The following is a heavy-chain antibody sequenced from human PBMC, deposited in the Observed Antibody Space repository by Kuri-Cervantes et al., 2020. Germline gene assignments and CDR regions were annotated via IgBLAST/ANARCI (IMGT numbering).Heavy chain of an antibody. D-gene: IGHD1-26*01. J-gene: IGHJ4*02. Sequence: GESLKISCAASGFTFSSYAMHWVRQAPGKGLEWVAVIWYDGSNKYYADSVKGRFTISRDNSKNTLYLQMNSLRAEDTAVYYCARDLGIVGALYYFDYWGQGTLVTVSS. CDR2: IWYDGSNK. CDR3: ARDLGIVGALYYFDY. CDR1: GFTFSSYA. V-gene: IGHV3-30*07.